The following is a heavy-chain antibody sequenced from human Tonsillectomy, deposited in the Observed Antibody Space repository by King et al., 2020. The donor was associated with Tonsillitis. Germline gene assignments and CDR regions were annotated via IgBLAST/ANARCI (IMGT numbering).Heavy chain of an antibody. CDR2: IRQDGSDK. CDR3: ASFWSGYFDY. Sequence: VQLVESGGGLVQPGGSLRLSCAASGFTFSNYWMSWVRQAPGKGLEWVANIRQDGSDKHYVDSVKGRFTISKDNAKNSLYLKMNSLRAEDTAVYYCASFWSGYFDYWGQGTLVTVSS. J-gene: IGHJ4*02. D-gene: IGHD3-3*01. CDR1: GFTFSNYW. V-gene: IGHV3-7*01.